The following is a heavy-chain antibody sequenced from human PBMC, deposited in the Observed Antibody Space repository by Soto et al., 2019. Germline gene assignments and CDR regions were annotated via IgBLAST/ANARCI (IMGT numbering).Heavy chain of an antibody. D-gene: IGHD6-19*01. J-gene: IGHJ4*02. V-gene: IGHV3-48*02. CDR2: SSPRGDTI. CDR3: AKGPHTNVGWPYYFES. CDR1: GFSLANYP. Sequence: RGGSLRLSCVASGFSLANYPMNWVRQTPGKGLEWISYSSPRGDTIYYADSVEGRFTISRDNARNSLSLHMSSLRDEDSALYYCAKGPHTNVGWPYYFESWGQGVPVTVSS.